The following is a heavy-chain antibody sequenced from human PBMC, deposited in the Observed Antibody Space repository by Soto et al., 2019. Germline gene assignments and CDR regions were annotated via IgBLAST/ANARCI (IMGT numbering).Heavy chain of an antibody. V-gene: IGHV3-15*01. J-gene: IGHJ3*02. CDR1: GFTFTNAW. Sequence: EVQLVESGGGLLKPGGSLRLSCTASGFTFTNAWMDWVRQAPGKGLEWVGRIKSNADGGAADYPAPVKGRFIISRDDSKNTLYLQMNSLKTEDTAVYSCTTEMRHTSGWYGAFDIWGQGTMVTVSS. D-gene: IGHD6-19*01. CDR3: TTEMRHTSGWYGAFDI. CDR2: IKSNADGGAA.